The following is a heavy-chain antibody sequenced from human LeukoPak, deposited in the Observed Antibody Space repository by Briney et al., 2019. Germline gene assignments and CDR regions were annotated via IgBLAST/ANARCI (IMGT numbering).Heavy chain of an antibody. Sequence: GGSLRLSCAASGLTFSSHWMHWVRQAPGKGLVWVSRITNDGSSTTYADSVKGRFTISRDNSKNTLYLQVNSLRAEDTAVYYCAKPQGYSSSWFFDYWGQGTLVTVSS. J-gene: IGHJ4*02. CDR3: AKPQGYSSSWFFDY. CDR1: GLTFSSHW. CDR2: ITNDGSST. V-gene: IGHV3-74*01. D-gene: IGHD6-13*01.